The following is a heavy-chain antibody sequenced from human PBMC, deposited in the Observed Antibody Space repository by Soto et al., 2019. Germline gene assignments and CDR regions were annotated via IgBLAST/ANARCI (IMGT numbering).Heavy chain of an antibody. CDR3: ARGDVVVPAAWFDP. Sequence: QVQLQESGPGLVKPSETLSLTCTVSGVSISSYYWSWIRQPPGKGLEYIGYIYYTGSTKYNPSLTRGVTISVDTSKNQFSLTLTYMTAADTAVYYCARGDVVVPAAWFDPWGQGSLVTVSS. J-gene: IGHJ5*02. V-gene: IGHV4-59*01. CDR1: GVSISSYY. D-gene: IGHD2-2*01. CDR2: IYYTGST.